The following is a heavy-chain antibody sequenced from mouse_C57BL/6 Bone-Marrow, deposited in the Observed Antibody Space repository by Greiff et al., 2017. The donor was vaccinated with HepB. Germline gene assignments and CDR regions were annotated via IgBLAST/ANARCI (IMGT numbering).Heavy chain of an antibody. J-gene: IGHJ3*01. D-gene: IGHD1-1*01. CDR2: IDPNSGGT. CDR3: ARRGLLLLGFAY. Sequence: QVQLQQPGAELVKPGASVKLSCKASGYTFTSYWMHWVKQRPGRGLEWIGRIDPNSGGTKYNEKFKSKATLTVDKPSSTAYMQLSSLTSEDSAVYYCARRGLLLLGFAYWGQGTLVTVSA. V-gene: IGHV1-72*01. CDR1: GYTFTSYW.